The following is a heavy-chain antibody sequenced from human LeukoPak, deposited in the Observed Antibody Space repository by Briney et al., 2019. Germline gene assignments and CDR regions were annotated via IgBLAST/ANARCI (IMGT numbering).Heavy chain of an antibody. CDR3: ARCLLYLWNRNFYYYMDV. J-gene: IGHJ6*03. CDR1: GFAFSSYT. D-gene: IGHD1-14*01. CDR2: ISVDNQGST. Sequence: SGGSLRLSCAASGFAFSSYTMHWDRQAPGKGLEWVSTISVDNQGSTYYTDSVKGRFTISRDTSQNTLSLQMNSLRGEDTAVYYCARCLLYLWNRNFYYYMDVWGKGTTVTVSS. V-gene: IGHV3-23*01.